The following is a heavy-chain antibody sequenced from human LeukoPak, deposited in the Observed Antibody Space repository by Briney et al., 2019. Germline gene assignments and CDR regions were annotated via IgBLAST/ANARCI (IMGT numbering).Heavy chain of an antibody. D-gene: IGHD4-23*01. CDR1: GYTFTSYG. Sequence: ASVKVSCKASGYTFTSYGISWGRQAPGQGLEWMGWISAYNGNTNYAQKLQGRVTMTTDTSTSTAYMELRSLRSDDTAVYYCASAPGYGGNSYFDYWGQGTLVTVSS. J-gene: IGHJ4*02. CDR3: ASAPGYGGNSYFDY. V-gene: IGHV1-18*01. CDR2: ISAYNGNT.